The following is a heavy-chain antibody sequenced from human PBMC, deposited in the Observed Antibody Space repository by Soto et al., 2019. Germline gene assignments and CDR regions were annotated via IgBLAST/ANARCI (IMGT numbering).Heavy chain of an antibody. CDR2: IYWDDDK. CDR3: APTYYDFWSGYYDDY. D-gene: IGHD3-3*01. V-gene: IGHV2-5*02. J-gene: IGHJ4*02. Sequence: QITLKESGPTLVQPTQTLTLTCTFSGFSLSTSGVGVGWIRQPPGKALEWLALIYWDDDKRYSPSLKSRLTITKDTSKNQVVLTMTNMDPLDTATYYCAPTYYDFWSGYYDDYWGQGTLVTVSS. CDR1: GFSLSTSGVG.